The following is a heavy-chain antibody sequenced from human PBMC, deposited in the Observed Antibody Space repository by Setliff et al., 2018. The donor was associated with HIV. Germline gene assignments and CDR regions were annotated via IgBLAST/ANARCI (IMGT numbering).Heavy chain of an antibody. CDR1: GFTFSSYA. D-gene: IGHD1-7*01. V-gene: IGHV3-23*01. J-gene: IGHJ6*03. CDR2: ISGSGGST. Sequence: GGSLRLSCAASGFTFSSYAMSWVRQAPGKGLEWVSAISGSGGSTYYADSVKGRFTISRDNSKNTLYLQMNSLSAEDTAVYYCARDGTTLLAAMDVWGKGTTVTVSS. CDR3: ARDGTTLLAAMDV.